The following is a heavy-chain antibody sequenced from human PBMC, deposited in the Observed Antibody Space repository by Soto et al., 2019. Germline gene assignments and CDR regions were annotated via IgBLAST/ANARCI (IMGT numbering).Heavy chain of an antibody. J-gene: IGHJ3*02. CDR1: GCRFSKYW. CDR3: ARNLSVSSVAPSLI. CDR2: IYPGDSDT. D-gene: IGHD6-6*01. V-gene: IGHV5-51*07. Sequence: SVTSSGQGCGCRFSKYWIAWLHQINGKGLEYMGIIYPGDSDTRYSPSLQGQITFSADKSISTAYLQLSSLKASDTAIYYCARNLSVSSVAPSLIWGQGTMVTV.